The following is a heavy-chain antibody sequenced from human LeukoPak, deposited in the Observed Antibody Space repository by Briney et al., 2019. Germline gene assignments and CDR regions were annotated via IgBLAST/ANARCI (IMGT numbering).Heavy chain of an antibody. V-gene: IGHV3-11*04. CDR3: ARSELELPPDY. D-gene: IGHD1-7*01. CDR2: ISSSGSTI. J-gene: IGHJ4*02. Sequence: GALRLSCAASGFTFSDYYMSWIRQAPGNGLEWVSYISSSGSTIYYADSVKGRFTISRDNAKNSLYLQMNSLRAEDTAVYYCARSELELPPDYWGQGTLVTVSS. CDR1: GFTFSDYY.